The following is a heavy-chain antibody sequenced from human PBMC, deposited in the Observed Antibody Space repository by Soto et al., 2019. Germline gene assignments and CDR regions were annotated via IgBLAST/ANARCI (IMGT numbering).Heavy chain of an antibody. Sequence: ASVKVSCKASGGTFSSYAISWVRQAPGQGLEWMGGIIPIFGTANYAQKFQGRVTITADESTSTAYMELSSLRSEDTAVYYCASGIVGATDYYYYGMDVWGQGTTVTVSS. J-gene: IGHJ6*02. V-gene: IGHV1-69*13. CDR2: IIPIFGTA. D-gene: IGHD1-26*01. CDR3: ASGIVGATDYYYYGMDV. CDR1: GGTFSSYA.